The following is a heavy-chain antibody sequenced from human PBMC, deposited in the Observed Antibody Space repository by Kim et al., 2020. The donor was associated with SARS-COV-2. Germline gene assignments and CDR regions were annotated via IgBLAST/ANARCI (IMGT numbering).Heavy chain of an antibody. D-gene: IGHD2-15*01. V-gene: IGHV3-15*01. Sequence: GGSLRLSCAASGLTFTNAWMSWVRQAPGKGLEWIGHIKSKSDGETADYLAPVKGRFTISRDDSRTTLYLQMNSLETEDTAVYYCTTDPPFGEYCSGGRCDSDTFDIWGRGTMVTVSS. J-gene: IGHJ3*02. CDR3: TTDPPFGEYCSGGRCDSDTFDI. CDR2: IKSKSDGETA. CDR1: GLTFTNAW.